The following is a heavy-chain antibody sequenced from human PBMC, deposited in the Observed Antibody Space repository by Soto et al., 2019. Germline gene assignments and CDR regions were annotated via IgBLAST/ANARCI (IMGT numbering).Heavy chain of an antibody. CDR3: ARSYVQSRRIDV. CDR1: GYSVTAYY. D-gene: IGHD3-10*02. J-gene: IGHJ4*01. Sequence: ASVKVSRKASGYSVTAYYMHWLRQAPGQAVEWMGIINPGDHSTRYSHNFQDRVALTIDTSPSTLNVEPNNQRAEDRALYYCARSYVQSRRIDVWGQGTMVTVSS. V-gene: IGHV1-46*01. CDR2: INPGDHST.